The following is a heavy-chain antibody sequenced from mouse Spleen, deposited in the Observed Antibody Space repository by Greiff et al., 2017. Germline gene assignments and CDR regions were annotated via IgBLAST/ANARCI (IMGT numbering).Heavy chain of an antibody. CDR3: ASFPHYYDYDGFAY. CDR1: GYTFTSYW. CDR2: IDPSDSYT. D-gene: IGHD2-4*01. J-gene: IGHJ3*01. V-gene: IGHV1-59*01. Sequence: QVQLKQPGAELVRPGTSVKLSCKASGYTFTSYWMHWVKQRPGQGLEWIGVIDPSDSYTNYNQKFKGKATLTVDTSSSTAYMQLSSLTSEDSAVYYCASFPHYYDYDGFAYWGQGTLVTVSA.